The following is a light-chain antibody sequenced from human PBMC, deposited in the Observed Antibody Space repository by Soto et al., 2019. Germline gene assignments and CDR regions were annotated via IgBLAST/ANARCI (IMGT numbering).Light chain of an antibody. V-gene: IGKV3-15*01. CDR2: GAS. J-gene: IGKJ4*01. CDR3: QQYHTWPIT. CDR1: QSIIDN. Sequence: ELGMALSRATLSVSPGERATLSSRASQSIIDNLPWYQQKPGQAPRLLLYGASTGATGIPARCSGSGSGTEFTLTISSLQSEDCAIYYCQQYHTWPITFAGGTKVDIK.